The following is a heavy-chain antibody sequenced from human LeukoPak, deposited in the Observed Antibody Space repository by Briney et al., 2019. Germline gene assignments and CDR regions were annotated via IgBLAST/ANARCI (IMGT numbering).Heavy chain of an antibody. V-gene: IGHV4-34*01. CDR3: ARRLFKVGDYYYYGMDV. CDR1: GGSFSGYY. CDR2: INHSGST. J-gene: IGHJ6*02. D-gene: IGHD1-26*01. Sequence: PSETLSLTCAVYGGSFSGYYWSWIRQPPGKGLEWIGEINHSGSTNYNPSLKSRVTISVDTSKNQFSLKLSSVTAADTAVYYCARRLFKVGDYYYYGMDVWGQGTTVTVSS.